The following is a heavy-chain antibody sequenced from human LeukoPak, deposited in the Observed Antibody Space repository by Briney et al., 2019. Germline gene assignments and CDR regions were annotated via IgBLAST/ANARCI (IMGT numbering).Heavy chain of an antibody. J-gene: IGHJ3*01. D-gene: IGHD6-6*01. V-gene: IGHV4-34*01. Sequence: SGTLSLTCAVYGGPFTGYYWSWIRQSPDKGLEWIGEINHRGSTNYNSSLKSRLTISADTSKNQFSLHLSSVTAADTAVYYCAKVYSSSPQDAFDVWGQGTMVTVSS. CDR2: INHRGST. CDR1: GGPFTGYY. CDR3: AKVYSSSPQDAFDV.